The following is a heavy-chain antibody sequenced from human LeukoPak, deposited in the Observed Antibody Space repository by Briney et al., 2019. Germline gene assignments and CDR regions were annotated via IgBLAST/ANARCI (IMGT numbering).Heavy chain of an antibody. D-gene: IGHD3-22*01. Sequence: PSETLSLTCTVSGGSISSYYWSWIRQPAGKGLEGIGRIYTSGSANYNPSLKSRVTMSVDTSKNQFSLKLSSVTAADTAVYYCARDTYYYDSSGYWADYWGQGTLVTVSS. CDR3: ARDTYYYDSSGYWADY. CDR2: IYTSGSA. CDR1: GGSISSYY. V-gene: IGHV4-4*07. J-gene: IGHJ4*02.